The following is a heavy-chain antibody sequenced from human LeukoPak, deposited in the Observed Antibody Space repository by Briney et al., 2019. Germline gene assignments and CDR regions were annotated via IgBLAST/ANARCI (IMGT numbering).Heavy chain of an antibody. CDR2: INPNSGGT. Sequence: GASVKVSCKASGYTFTGYYMHWVRQAPGQGLEWMGWINPNSGGTNYAQKFQGRVTMTRDTSISTAYMELSRLRSDDTAVYYCARGYSSGWYVEYFDYWGQGTLVTVSS. V-gene: IGHV1-2*02. J-gene: IGHJ4*02. CDR1: GYTFTGYY. D-gene: IGHD6-19*01. CDR3: ARGYSSGWYVEYFDY.